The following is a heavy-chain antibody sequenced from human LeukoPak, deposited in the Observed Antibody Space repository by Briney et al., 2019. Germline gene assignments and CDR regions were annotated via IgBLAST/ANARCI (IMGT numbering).Heavy chain of an antibody. D-gene: IGHD6-6*01. CDR2: INPSGGST. V-gene: IGHV1-46*01. CDR1: GYTFTSYY. Sequence: ASVKVSCKASGYTFTSYYIHWVRQAPGLGLEWMGIINPSGGSTSYAQKFQGRVTMTRDTSTSTVYMELSSLRSEDTAVYYCARGPPYSSSSGVVENFDYWGQGTLVTVSS. J-gene: IGHJ4*02. CDR3: ARGPPYSSSSGVVENFDY.